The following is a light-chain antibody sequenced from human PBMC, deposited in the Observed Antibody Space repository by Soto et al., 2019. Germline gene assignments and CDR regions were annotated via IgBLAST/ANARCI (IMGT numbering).Light chain of an antibody. Sequence: EIVLTQSPATLSLSPGERATLSCRASQSVNTFLAWYQQKPGQAPRLLISDASNRATGIPARFSGSGSGTDFTLTISSLEPEDFAVYYCQQRFNWPGLTFGGGTKVEIK. CDR1: QSVNTF. V-gene: IGKV3-11*01. CDR3: QQRFNWPGLT. J-gene: IGKJ4*01. CDR2: DAS.